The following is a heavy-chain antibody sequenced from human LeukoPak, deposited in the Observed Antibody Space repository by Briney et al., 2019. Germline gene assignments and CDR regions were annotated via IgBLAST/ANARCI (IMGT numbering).Heavy chain of an antibody. Sequence: GGSLRLSCAASGFTFATYGMHWVRLAPGKGLEWVAFIQNDEIDKFYADSVRGRFTVSRDNSKNTLYLQMNSLRAEDTAVYYCAKDRDGDYGYFDYWGQGTLATVSS. V-gene: IGHV3-30*02. J-gene: IGHJ4*02. D-gene: IGHD4-17*01. CDR2: IQNDEIDK. CDR1: GFTFATYG. CDR3: AKDRDGDYGYFDY.